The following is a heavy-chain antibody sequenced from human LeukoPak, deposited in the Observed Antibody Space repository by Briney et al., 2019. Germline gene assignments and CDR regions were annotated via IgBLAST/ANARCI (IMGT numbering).Heavy chain of an antibody. CDR2: ISGSGGST. D-gene: IGHD6-19*01. CDR1: GFTFSSYA. Sequence: GGSLRLPWAASGFTFSSYAMSWVRQAPGKGLEWVSAISGSGGSTYYADSVKGRFTISRDNSKNTLYLQMNSLRAEDTAVYYCAKDRPVPSSGWSPDYYYYGMDVWGQGTTVTVSS. V-gene: IGHV3-23*01. CDR3: AKDRPVPSSGWSPDYYYYGMDV. J-gene: IGHJ6*02.